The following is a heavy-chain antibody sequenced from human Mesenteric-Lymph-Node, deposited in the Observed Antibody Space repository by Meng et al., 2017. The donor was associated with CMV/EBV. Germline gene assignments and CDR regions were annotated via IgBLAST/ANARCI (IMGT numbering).Heavy chain of an antibody. D-gene: IGHD3-3*01. J-gene: IGHJ6*02. V-gene: IGHV1-69*05. Sequence: SVQVSCKASGGTFSSYAISWVRQAPGQGLEWMGGIIPIFGTANYAQKFQGRVTITTDESTSTAYMELSSLRSEDTAVYYCARSRRSTIFGVVDYYYYYGMDVWGQGTTVTVSS. CDR1: GGTFSSYA. CDR3: ARSRRSTIFGVVDYYYYYGMDV. CDR2: IIPIFGTA.